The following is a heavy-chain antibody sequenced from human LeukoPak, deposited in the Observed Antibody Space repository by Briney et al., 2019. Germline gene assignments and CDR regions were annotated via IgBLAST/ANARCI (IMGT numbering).Heavy chain of an antibody. CDR3: ATTYYYDSSGYSRGDAFDI. CDR1: GFTFSSYS. V-gene: IGHV3-21*01. CDR2: ISSSSSYI. J-gene: IGHJ3*02. Sequence: GGSLRLSCAASGFTFSSYSMNWVRQAPGKGLEWVSSISSSSSYIYYADSVKGRFTISRDNAKNSLYLQMNSLRAEDTAVYYCATTYYYDSSGYSRGDAFDIWGQGTMVTVSS. D-gene: IGHD3-22*01.